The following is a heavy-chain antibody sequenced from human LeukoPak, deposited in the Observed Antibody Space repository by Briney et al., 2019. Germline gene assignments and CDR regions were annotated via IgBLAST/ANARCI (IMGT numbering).Heavy chain of an antibody. V-gene: IGHV3-15*01. CDR3: TTLPGYYYDSSGYGGDY. CDR1: GFTFSNAW. D-gene: IGHD3-22*01. CDR2: LKSKTDGGTT. Sequence: GGSLRLSCAASGFTFSNAWMRWVRQAPWKGGEWVGRLKSKTDGGTTDYAAPVKGRFTISRDDSKNTLYLQMNSLKTEDTAVYYCTTLPGYYYDSSGYGGDYWGQGTLVTVSS. J-gene: IGHJ4*02.